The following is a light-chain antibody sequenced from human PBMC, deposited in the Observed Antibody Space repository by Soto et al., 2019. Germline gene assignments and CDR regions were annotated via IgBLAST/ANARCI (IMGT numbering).Light chain of an antibody. CDR3: QTWGTGIVT. J-gene: IGLJ2*01. CDR1: SGHTNYA. CDR2: INSDGSH. Sequence: QAVVTQSPSASASPGASVKLTCTLSSGHTNYAIAWHQQQPEKGPRFLIKINSDGSHSKGDGVPDRFSGSSSGAERYFTISSLQSEDEADYYCQTWGTGIVTFGGGTKVTVL. V-gene: IGLV4-69*01.